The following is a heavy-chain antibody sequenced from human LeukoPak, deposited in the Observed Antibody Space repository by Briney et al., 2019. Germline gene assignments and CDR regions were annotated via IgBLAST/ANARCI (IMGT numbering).Heavy chain of an antibody. CDR2: ISGSGSVT. CDR3: ATTTRGFRDLSRPFYFDY. J-gene: IGHJ4*02. Sequence: GGSLRLSCAASGFSFSSYAMSWVRQAPGKGLEWVSVISGSGSVTYYVDSVKGRFTISRDNSKNTLYLQMSSLRADDMAIYYRATTTRGFRDLSRPFYFDYWGQGSLVTVSS. V-gene: IGHV3-23*01. D-gene: IGHD3-16*02. CDR1: GFSFSSYA.